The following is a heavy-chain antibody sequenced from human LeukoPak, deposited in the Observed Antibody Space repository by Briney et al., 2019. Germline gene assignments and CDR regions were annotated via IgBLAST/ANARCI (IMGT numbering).Heavy chain of an antibody. CDR3: ARARGVTVAGYYYYYMDV. CDR2: ISAYNGNT. D-gene: IGHD6-19*01. Sequence: ASVKVSCKASGYTFTSYGISWVRQAPGQGLEWMGWISAYNGNTNYAQKLQGRVTMTTDTSTSTAYMELRSLRSDDTAVYYCARARGVTVAGYYYYYMDVWGKGTTVTVSS. V-gene: IGHV1-18*01. J-gene: IGHJ6*03. CDR1: GYTFTSYG.